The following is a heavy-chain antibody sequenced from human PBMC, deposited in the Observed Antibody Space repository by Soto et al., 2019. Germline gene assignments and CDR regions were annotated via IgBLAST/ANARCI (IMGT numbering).Heavy chain of an antibody. CDR1: GFIFDDYA. Sequence: GGSLRLSCAASGFIFDDYAMHWVRQAPGKGLEWVSGISRNSGSIAYADSVKGRFTISRDNAKKSLFLQMNSLTTEDTALYYCVKDITFPIFEDAMNVWGQGNTVTVSS. CDR2: ISRNSGSI. D-gene: IGHD3-3*01. V-gene: IGHV3-9*01. CDR3: VKDITFPIFEDAMNV. J-gene: IGHJ6*02.